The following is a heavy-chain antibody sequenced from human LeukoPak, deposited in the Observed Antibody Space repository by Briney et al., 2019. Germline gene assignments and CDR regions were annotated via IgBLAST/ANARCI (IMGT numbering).Heavy chain of an antibody. Sequence: PSETLSLTCSVSGGSISSYYWSWIRQPPGKGLEWIGYIYYSGSTNYNPSLKSRVTISVDTSKNQFSLKLSSVTAADTAVYYCAGAYYYDSSGYLDYWGQGTLVTVSS. V-gene: IGHV4-59*01. D-gene: IGHD3-22*01. J-gene: IGHJ4*02. CDR1: GGSISSYY. CDR2: IYYSGST. CDR3: AGAYYYDSSGYLDY.